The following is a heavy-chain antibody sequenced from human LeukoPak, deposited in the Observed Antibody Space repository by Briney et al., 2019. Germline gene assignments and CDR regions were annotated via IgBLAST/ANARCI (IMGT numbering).Heavy chain of an antibody. CDR1: GGTFSSYA. J-gene: IGHJ6*02. CDR3: ARESSVGAPFWSGPTHYYYYGMDV. D-gene: IGHD3-3*01. CDR2: IIPIFGIA. V-gene: IGHV1-69*04. Sequence: GASVKVSCKASGGTFSSYAISRVRQAPGQGLEWMGRIIPIFGIANYAQKFQGRVTITADKSTSTAYMELSSLRSEDTAVYYCARESSVGAPFWSGPTHYYYYGMDVWGQGTTVTVSS.